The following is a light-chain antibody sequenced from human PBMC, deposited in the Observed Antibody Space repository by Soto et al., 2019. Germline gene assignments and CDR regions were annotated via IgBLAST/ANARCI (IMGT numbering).Light chain of an antibody. J-gene: IGKJ1*01. CDR3: QQYQSYPLT. CDR1: QTISSW. Sequence: DIQMTQSPSTLSGSVGDRVTITCRASQTISSWLAWYQQKPGKAPKLLIYAASTLESGVPSRFSGSRSGTDFTLTISCLQSEDFATYYCQQYQSYPLTFGQGTKVDIK. CDR2: AAS. V-gene: IGKV1-5*01.